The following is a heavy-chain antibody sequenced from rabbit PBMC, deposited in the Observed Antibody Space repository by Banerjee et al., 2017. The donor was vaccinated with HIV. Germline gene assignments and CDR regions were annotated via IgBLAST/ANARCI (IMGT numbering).Heavy chain of an antibody. CDR1: GFTLSSYW. Sequence: EESGGDLVKPEGSLTLTCTASGFTLSSYWIYWVRQAPGKGLEWIAYIETSSGRTWYASWAKGRFTISKTSSTTVTLQMTSLTAADTATYFCARGGLWGPGTLVTVS. CDR3: ARGGL. CDR2: IETSSGRT. V-gene: IGHV1S45*01. J-gene: IGHJ4*01.